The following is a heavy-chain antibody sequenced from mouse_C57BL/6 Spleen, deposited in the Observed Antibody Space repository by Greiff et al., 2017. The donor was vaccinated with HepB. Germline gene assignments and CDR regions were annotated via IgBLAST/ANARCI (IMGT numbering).Heavy chain of an antibody. J-gene: IGHJ2*01. CDR3: ARRRFITTGEFDY. CDR2: IYPGDGDT. D-gene: IGHD1-1*01. Sequence: VQLQQSGPELVKPGASVKISCKASGYAFSNSWMNWVKQRPGKGLEWIGRIYPGDGDTNYNGKFKGKATLTADKSSSTAYMQLSSLTSEDSAVYFCARRRFITTGEFDYWGQGTTLTVSS. CDR1: GYAFSNSW. V-gene: IGHV1-82*01.